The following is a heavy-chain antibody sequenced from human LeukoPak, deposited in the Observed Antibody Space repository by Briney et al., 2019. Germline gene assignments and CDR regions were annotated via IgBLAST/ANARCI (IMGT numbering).Heavy chain of an antibody. CDR1: GFTFSSYA. V-gene: IGHV3-23*01. J-gene: IGHJ3*02. CDR2: ISGSGGST. D-gene: IGHD3-3*01. CDR3: ARGYDFWSGRRDAFDI. Sequence: GGSLRLSCAASGFTFSSYAMSWVRQAPGKGLEWVSVISGSGGSTYYADAVKGRFTISRDNSKNTLYLQMNSLRAEDTAVYYCARGYDFWSGRRDAFDIWGQGTMVTVSS.